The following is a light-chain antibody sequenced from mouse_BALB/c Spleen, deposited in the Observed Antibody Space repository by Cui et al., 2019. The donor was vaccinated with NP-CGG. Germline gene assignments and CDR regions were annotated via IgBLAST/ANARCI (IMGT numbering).Light chain of an antibody. CDR1: TGAVTTSNY. CDR2: GTN. Sequence: VVIQEAALTTSPGETVTLTCRSSTGAVTTSNYANWVQEKPDHLFTGLIGGTNNRAPGVPARFSGSLIGDKAALTITGAQTEDEAIYFCALWYSNHWVFGGGTRLTVL. J-gene: IGLJ1*01. V-gene: IGLV1*01. CDR3: ALWYSNHWV.